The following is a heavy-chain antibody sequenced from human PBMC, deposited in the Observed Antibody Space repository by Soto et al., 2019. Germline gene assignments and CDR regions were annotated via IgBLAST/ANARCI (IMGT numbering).Heavy chain of an antibody. Sequence: PGGSLRLSCAASGFTFSNYVLSWVRQAPGKGLEWVSAISGTGGSTYYADSVKGRFTISRDNSKNTLYLQMNSLRAEDTAVYYCAKEGSTRSGWRPFDYWGQGTLVTVSS. D-gene: IGHD6-19*01. CDR3: AKEGSTRSGWRPFDY. V-gene: IGHV3-23*01. J-gene: IGHJ4*02. CDR1: GFTFSNYV. CDR2: ISGTGGST.